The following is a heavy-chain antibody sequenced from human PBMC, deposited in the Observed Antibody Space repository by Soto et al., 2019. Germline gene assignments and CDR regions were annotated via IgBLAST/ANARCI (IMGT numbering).Heavy chain of an antibody. V-gene: IGHV3-23*01. CDR2: ISDSGGST. D-gene: IGHD3-10*01. CDR3: AKNQRDELSGNYYFFVDY. Sequence: PGGSLRLSCAASGFTFRNYAMNWVRQAPGKGLEWVSGISDSGGSTYYADSVKGRFTIFRDNSKNTLCLQMNSLRAEDTAVYYCAKNQRDELSGNYYFFVDYWGQGTLVTVSS. CDR1: GFTFRNYA. J-gene: IGHJ4*02.